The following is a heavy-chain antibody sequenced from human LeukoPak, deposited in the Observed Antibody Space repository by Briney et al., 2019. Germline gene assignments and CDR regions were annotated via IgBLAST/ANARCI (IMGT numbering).Heavy chain of an antibody. D-gene: IGHD1-26*01. CDR1: GFTFTSYS. V-gene: IGHV3-48*01. J-gene: IGHJ6*03. CDR3: ARAATLVGATRDYYYYMDV. CDR2: ININSSTI. Sequence: GGSLTVSCAASGFTFTSYSMNWVRQAPGKGLEWVSYININSSTIYYADTVKGRFTISRDNAKNSLYLQMASLRAEDTAVYYCARAATLVGATRDYYYYMDVWGKGTTVTVSS.